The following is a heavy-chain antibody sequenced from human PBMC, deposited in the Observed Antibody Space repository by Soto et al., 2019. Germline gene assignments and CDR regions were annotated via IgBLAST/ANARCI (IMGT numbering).Heavy chain of an antibody. CDR2: IIPIFGTA. Sequence: ASVKVSCKASGGTFSSYAISWVRQAPGQGLEWMGGIIPIFGTANYAQKFQGRVTITADESTSTAYMELSSLRSEDTAVYYSARLPMPKVPASYYYGMDVWGQGTTATVSS. J-gene: IGHJ6*02. V-gene: IGHV1-69*13. CDR3: ARLPMPKVPASYYYGMDV. D-gene: IGHD2-2*01. CDR1: GGTFSSYA.